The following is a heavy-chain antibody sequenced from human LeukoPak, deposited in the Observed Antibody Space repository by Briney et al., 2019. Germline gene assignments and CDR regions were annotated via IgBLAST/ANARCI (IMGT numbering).Heavy chain of an antibody. J-gene: IGHJ4*02. CDR2: ISYDGSNK. CDR1: GFTFSSYA. Sequence: PGGSLRLSCAASGFTFSSYAIHWVRQAPGKGLEWVAVISYDGSNKYYADSVKGRFAISRDNSKNTLYLQMNSLRAEDTAVYYCARETGGAVGSTDFDNWGQGTLVTVSS. V-gene: IGHV3-30*09. CDR3: ARETGGAVGSTDFDN. D-gene: IGHD3-10*01.